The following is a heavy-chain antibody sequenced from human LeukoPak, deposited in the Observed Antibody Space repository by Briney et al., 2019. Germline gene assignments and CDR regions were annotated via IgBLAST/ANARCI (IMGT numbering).Heavy chain of an antibody. J-gene: IGHJ3*02. CDR1: GFTFRTSA. CDR3: ASTWDHRTDVFDI. CDR2: ISSSGDRT. V-gene: IGHV3-23*01. D-gene: IGHD1-26*01. Sequence: QTGGPLRLSCAVSGFTFRTSAMGWVRQAPGKGLEWASVISSSGDRTYYADSVKGRFTISRDNSMNTLYLQMNTLRAEDTAVYYCASTWDHRTDVFDIWGQGTMVTVSS.